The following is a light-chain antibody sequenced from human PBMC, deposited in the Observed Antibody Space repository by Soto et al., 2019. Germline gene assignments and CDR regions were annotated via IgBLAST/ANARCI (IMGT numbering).Light chain of an antibody. Sequence: EIVLTQSPATLSLSPGERATLSCRASQSVSSFLAWYQQKPVQAPRLLIYDASNRATGIPARFSGSGSGTDFTLTSSSLEPEDFAVYYCQQRSNWPLTFGGGTKVEIK. CDR2: DAS. V-gene: IGKV3-11*01. CDR3: QQRSNWPLT. CDR1: QSVSSF. J-gene: IGKJ4*01.